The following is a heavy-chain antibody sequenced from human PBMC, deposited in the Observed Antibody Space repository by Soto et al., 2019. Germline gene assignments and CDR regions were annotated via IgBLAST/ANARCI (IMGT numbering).Heavy chain of an antibody. J-gene: IGHJ5*02. Sequence: AAVKVSCKASGYTFTRYTMNWVRQAPEQRLEWMGWINPDNGNTKSSQKFQDRVIITRDTSASTAYMGLSSLRSADTAVYYCARGIATGQLDPWGQGTLVTVSS. CDR1: GYTFTRYT. V-gene: IGHV1-3*01. D-gene: IGHD2-15*01. CDR3: ARGIATGQLDP. CDR2: INPDNGNT.